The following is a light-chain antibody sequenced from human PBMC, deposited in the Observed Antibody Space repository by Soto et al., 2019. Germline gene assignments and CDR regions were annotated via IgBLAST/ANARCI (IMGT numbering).Light chain of an antibody. J-gene: IGKJ2*01. Sequence: EIVMTQSPATLSVSPGERATLSCRASQSVSSNLAWYQQRPSQAPRLLIYDASTRATGIPARFSGSGSGTEFTLTISSLQSEDFAVYYCQQYNNWPLYTFAQGTRLEIK. CDR2: DAS. CDR3: QQYNNWPLYT. CDR1: QSVSSN. V-gene: IGKV3-15*01.